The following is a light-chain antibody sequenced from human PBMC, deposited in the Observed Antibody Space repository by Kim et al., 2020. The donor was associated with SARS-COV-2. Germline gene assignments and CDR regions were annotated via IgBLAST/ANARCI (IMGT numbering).Light chain of an antibody. CDR2: RNN. CDR3: AAWDDSLSGYV. V-gene: IGLV1-47*01. CDR1: SSNLGSNY. J-gene: IGLJ1*01. Sequence: GQGVTISCSGTSSNLGSNYVNWYQQPPGTAPKLLIYRNNQRPSGVPDRFSGSKSGTSASLAISGLRSEDEANYYCAAWDDSLSGYVFGTGTKVTVL.